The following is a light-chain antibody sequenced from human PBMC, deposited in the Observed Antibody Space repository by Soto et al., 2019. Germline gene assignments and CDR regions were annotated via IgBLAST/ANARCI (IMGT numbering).Light chain of an antibody. CDR3: QQYNDCPWT. Sequence: EILLTQSPSTLSLSPGERATLACRASQSICSNLAWYQQKPGKAPRLLIYGASTMEGGFPARFSGSGSGTEFTLTISSLQSEDFAIYYCQQYNDCPWTFGQGTKVDIK. CDR1: QSICSN. J-gene: IGKJ1*01. V-gene: IGKV3-15*01. CDR2: GAS.